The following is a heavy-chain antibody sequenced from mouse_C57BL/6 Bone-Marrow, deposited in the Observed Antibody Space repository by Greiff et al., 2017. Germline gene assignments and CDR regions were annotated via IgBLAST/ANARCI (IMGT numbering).Heavy chain of an antibody. J-gene: IGHJ2*01. Sequence: LEESGAELARPGASVKLSCKASGYTFTSYGISWVKQRTGQGLEWIGEIYPRSGNTYYNEKFKGKATLTADKSSSTAYMELRSLTSEDSAVYFCARTGLPHYFDYWGQGTTLTVSS. D-gene: IGHD3-1*01. CDR1: GYTFTSYG. CDR3: ARTGLPHYFDY. CDR2: IYPRSGNT. V-gene: IGHV1-81*01.